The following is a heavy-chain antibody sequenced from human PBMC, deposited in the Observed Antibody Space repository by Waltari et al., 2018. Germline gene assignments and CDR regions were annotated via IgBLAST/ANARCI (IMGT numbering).Heavy chain of an antibody. V-gene: IGHV3-48*04. J-gene: IGHJ4*01. CDR1: GFTCSSDG. D-gene: IGHD2-21*01. CDR2: IDDSGEAE. Sequence: EVQLVESGGHLFQPGGSLRLSCGASGFTCSSDGVNWVRQAPGKGLELFAYIDDSGEAEYYAASLRGRVTVSRDNAKDSLYLQMYNLRGEDTAVYYCMRGLTIPDYWGHGTPVTVSS. CDR3: MRGLTIPDY.